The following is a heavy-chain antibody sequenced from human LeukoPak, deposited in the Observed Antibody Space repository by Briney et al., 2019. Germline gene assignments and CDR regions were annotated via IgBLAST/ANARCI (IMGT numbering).Heavy chain of an antibody. CDR3: ARQRWVTGPADY. Sequence: SESLSLTCTVSGGSISSSSYYWGWLRQPPGKGLEWSGSIYFSGITYYNPSLKSRVTISVDTSKNQFSLKLSSVTAADTAVYYCARQRWVTGPADYWGQGTLVTVSS. D-gene: IGHD2-21*02. CDR1: GGSISSSSYY. J-gene: IGHJ4*02. V-gene: IGHV4-39*01. CDR2: IYFSGIT.